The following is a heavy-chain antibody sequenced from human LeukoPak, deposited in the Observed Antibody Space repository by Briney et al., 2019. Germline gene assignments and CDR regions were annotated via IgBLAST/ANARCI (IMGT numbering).Heavy chain of an antibody. D-gene: IGHD6-13*01. V-gene: IGHV4-59*11. CDR2: IYYSGST. CDR3: ARARGIAAAGNVGWFDP. Sequence: SETLSLTCTVSGGSISSHYWSWIRQPPGKGLVWIGYIYYSGSTNYNPSLKSRVTISVDTSKNQFSLKLSSVTAADTAVYYCARARGIAAAGNVGWFDPWGQGTLVTVSS. J-gene: IGHJ5*02. CDR1: GGSISSHY.